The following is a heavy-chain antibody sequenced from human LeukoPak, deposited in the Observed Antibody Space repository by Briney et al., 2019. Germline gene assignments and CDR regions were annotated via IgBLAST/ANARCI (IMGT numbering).Heavy chain of an antibody. CDR2: ISSSSSYI. J-gene: IGHJ4*02. D-gene: IGHD2-2*01. CDR1: GFTFSSYS. CDR3: AKGPPESEGYCSSTSCSPLGAYFDY. V-gene: IGHV3-21*04. Sequence: GGSLRLSCAASGFTFSSYSMNWVRQAPGKGLEWVSSISSSSSYIYYADSVKGRFTISRDNAKNSLYLQMNSLRAEDTALYYCAKGPPESEGYCSSTSCSPLGAYFDYWGQGTLVTVSS.